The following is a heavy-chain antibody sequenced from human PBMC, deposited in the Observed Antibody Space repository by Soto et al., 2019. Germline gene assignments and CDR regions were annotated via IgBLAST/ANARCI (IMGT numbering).Heavy chain of an antibody. Sequence: PGGSLRLACAASGVSFKSSGMHCFRQAPGKGLEWVADIFYDGSKIHYADSVKGRFTISRDNSKNTVHLQMNSLRPEDTAVYYCAKEVAVAGDLDYWGHGTLVTVSS. CDR1: GVSFKSSG. CDR3: AKEVAVAGDLDY. J-gene: IGHJ4*01. V-gene: IGHV3-30*18. CDR2: IFYDGSKI. D-gene: IGHD6-19*01.